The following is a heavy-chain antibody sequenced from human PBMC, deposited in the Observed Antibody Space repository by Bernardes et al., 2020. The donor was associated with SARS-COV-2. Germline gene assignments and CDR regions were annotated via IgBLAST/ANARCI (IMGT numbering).Heavy chain of an antibody. CDR3: AKENVVIGGYYFDH. Sequence: GGSLRLSCVGSGFTFSSYAMSWVRQAPGKGLQWVSAISGGGGGSTYYADSVKDRFTISRDSSRNTLYLQMTSLRAEDTAVYYCAKENVVIGGYYFDHWGQGTLVSVSS. D-gene: IGHD3-22*01. J-gene: IGHJ4*02. CDR2: ISGGGGGST. V-gene: IGHV3-23*01. CDR1: GFTFSSYA.